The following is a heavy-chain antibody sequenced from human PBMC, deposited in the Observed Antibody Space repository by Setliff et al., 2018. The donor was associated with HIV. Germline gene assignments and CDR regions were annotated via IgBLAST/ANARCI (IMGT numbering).Heavy chain of an antibody. J-gene: IGHJ4*02. CDR2: INIRSGNT. CDR1: GYSFTTSG. Sequence: GASVKVSCKASGYSFTTSGVSWVRQAPGQGLEWMGWINIRSGNTNYAQNFQGRVTMTTDTSTSTAYMGLRSLRSDDTAVYYCARDEPKNTEADPAYWGQGTLVTVSS. CDR3: ARDEPKNTEADPAY. V-gene: IGHV1-18*01.